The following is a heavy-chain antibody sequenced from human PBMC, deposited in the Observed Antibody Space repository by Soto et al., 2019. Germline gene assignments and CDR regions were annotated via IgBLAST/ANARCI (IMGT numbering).Heavy chain of an antibody. CDR3: VNTSGSGNSACFDY. CDR2: IYWDDDK. J-gene: IGHJ4*02. CDR1: GFSLSTSRVG. V-gene: IGHV2-5*02. Sequence: QITLKESGPTLVKPTQTLTLTCTFSGFSLSTSRVGVGWIRQPPGKALEWLALIYWDDDKRYSPSLKNRLTSTKDTSKNQVVLTMTNADPVDTATYYCVNTSGSGNSACFDYWGQGTLVTVSS. D-gene: IGHD2-21*02.